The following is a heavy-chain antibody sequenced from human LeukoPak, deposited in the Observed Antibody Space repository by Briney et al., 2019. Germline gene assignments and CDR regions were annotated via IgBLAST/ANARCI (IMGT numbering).Heavy chain of an antibody. CDR3: AREFMRVTAFDI. J-gene: IGHJ3*02. CDR1: GYTFSDNY. V-gene: IGHV1-2*02. CDR2: INPHSGGT. Sequence: ASVTVSCKASGYTFSDNYIHWVRQAPGQGKGWMGWINPHSGGTNYEQNFQGRVTLTRDTSISTAYMDLSSLISDDTAVYYCAREFMRVTAFDIWGQGTMVTVSS. D-gene: IGHD2-21*02.